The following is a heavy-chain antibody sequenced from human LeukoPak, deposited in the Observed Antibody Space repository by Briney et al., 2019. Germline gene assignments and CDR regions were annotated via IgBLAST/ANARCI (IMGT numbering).Heavy chain of an antibody. CDR3: ARGRDGYNPYFDY. CDR2: IYSGGST. Sequence: PGGTLRLSCAASGFTVSSNYMSWVRHAPGKGLEWVSVIYSGGSTYYADSVKGRFTISRDNSKNTLYLQMNSLRAEDTAVYYCARGRDGYNPYFDYWGQGTLVTVSS. CDR1: GFTVSSNY. V-gene: IGHV3-66*01. D-gene: IGHD5-24*01. J-gene: IGHJ4*02.